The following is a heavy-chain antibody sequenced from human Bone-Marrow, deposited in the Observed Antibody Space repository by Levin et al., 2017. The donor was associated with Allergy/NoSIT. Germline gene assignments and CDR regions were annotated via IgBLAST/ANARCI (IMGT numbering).Heavy chain of an antibody. Sequence: PGGSLRLSCAVSGFPFSTSSMTWVRQAPGKGLEWVSSISSSDYKYYADSLKGRFTISRDDAKNSLYLQMNSLRAEDTAVYYCARDSSSAVDYWGQGTLVTVSS. D-gene: IGHD6-6*01. V-gene: IGHV3-21*01. J-gene: IGHJ4*02. CDR3: ARDSSSAVDY. CDR2: ISSSDYK. CDR1: GFPFSTSS.